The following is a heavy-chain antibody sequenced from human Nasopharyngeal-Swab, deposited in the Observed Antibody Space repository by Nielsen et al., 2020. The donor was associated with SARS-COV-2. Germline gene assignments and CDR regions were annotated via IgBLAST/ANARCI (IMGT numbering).Heavy chain of an antibody. D-gene: IGHD1-26*01. Sequence: GGSLRLSCAASGFTFSSNALSWVRQAPGKGLEWVSGISGSGDNRYYAASVKGRFTISRDNSKNTLYLQMNSLRAEDTAVYYCAKEGIVGGSPLLVCFDCWGQGTLVTVSS. V-gene: IGHV3-23*01. CDR2: ISGSGDNR. CDR1: GFTFSSNA. J-gene: IGHJ4*02. CDR3: AKEGIVGGSPLLVCFDC.